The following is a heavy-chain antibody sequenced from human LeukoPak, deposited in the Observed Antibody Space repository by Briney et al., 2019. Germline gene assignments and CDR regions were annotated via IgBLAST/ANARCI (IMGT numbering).Heavy chain of an antibody. J-gene: IGHJ6*03. D-gene: IGHD2-2*01. Sequence: GGSRRLSCAASGLTVSSNYMSWVRQAPQKGLEWVSIIYSGGSTYYAASVKGRFTISRDNSKNTLYLQMNSLRAEDTAVYYCARDRGGSTSPYYYMDVWGKGTTVTVSS. CDR3: ARDRGGSTSPYYYMDV. CDR2: IYSGGST. V-gene: IGHV3-53*01. CDR1: GLTVSSNY.